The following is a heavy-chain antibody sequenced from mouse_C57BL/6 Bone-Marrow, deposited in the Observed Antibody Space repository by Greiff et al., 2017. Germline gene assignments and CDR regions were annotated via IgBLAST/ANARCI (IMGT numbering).Heavy chain of an antibody. V-gene: IGHV5-15*04. CDR2: ISNLAYSI. Sequence: DVQLVESGGGLVQPGGSLKLSCAASGFTFSDYGMAWVRQAPRKGPEWVAFISNLAYSIYYADTETGRFTISRANAKTTLYLESSSLESEDTAMYYCASRDYGSSPLAMDYWGQGTSVTVSS. CDR1: GFTFSDYG. CDR3: ASRDYGSSPLAMDY. D-gene: IGHD1-1*01. J-gene: IGHJ4*01.